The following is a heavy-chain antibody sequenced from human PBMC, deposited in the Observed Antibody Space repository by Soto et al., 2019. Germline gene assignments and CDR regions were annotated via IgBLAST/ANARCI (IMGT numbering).Heavy chain of an antibody. CDR3: ARVRKGLVVVVDAFDI. D-gene: IGHD3-22*01. Sequence: QVQLQESGPGLVKPSETLSLTCTVSGGSVSSGSYYWSWIRQPPGKGLEWIGYIYYSGSTNYNPSLKSRVTISVDTSKNHFSLKLSSVTAADTAVYYCARVRKGLVVVVDAFDIWGQGTMVTVSS. V-gene: IGHV4-61*01. CDR2: IYYSGST. CDR1: GGSVSSGSYY. J-gene: IGHJ3*02.